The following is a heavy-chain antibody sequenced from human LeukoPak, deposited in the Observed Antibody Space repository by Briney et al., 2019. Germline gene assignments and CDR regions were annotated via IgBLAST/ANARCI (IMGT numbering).Heavy chain of an antibody. J-gene: IGHJ4*02. CDR1: GFTFSNYN. Sequence: GGSLRLSCAASGFTFSNYNMNWVREAPGKGLEWVSSISSSSTYMYYADSVKGRFTISRDNTKNSLYLQMNSLRAEDTAVYYCAEVARSGYWGQGTLVTVSS. CDR3: AEVARSGY. V-gene: IGHV3-21*01. CDR2: ISSSSTYM. D-gene: IGHD5-12*01.